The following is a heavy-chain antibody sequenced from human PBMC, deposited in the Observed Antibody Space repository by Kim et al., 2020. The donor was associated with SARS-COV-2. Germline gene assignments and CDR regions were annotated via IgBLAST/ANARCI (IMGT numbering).Heavy chain of an antibody. CDR1: GFTFSSYG. V-gene: IGHV3-30*18. CDR2: ISYDGSNK. J-gene: IGHJ4*02. CDR3: AKDRPNYGSGSYLDY. D-gene: IGHD3-10*01. Sequence: GGSLRLSCAASGFTFSSYGMHWVRQAPGKGLEWVAVISYDGSNKYYADSVKGRFTISRDNSKNTLYLQMNSLRAEDTAVYYCAKDRPNYGSGSYLDYWGQGTLVTVSS.